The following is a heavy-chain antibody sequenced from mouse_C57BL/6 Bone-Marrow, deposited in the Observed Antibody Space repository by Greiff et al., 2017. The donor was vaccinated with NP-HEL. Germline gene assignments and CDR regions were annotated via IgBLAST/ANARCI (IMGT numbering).Heavy chain of an antibody. V-gene: IGHV14-4*01. CDR1: GFNIKDDY. Sequence: VQLQQSGAELVRPGASVKLSCTASGFNIKDDYMHWVKQRPEQGLEWIGWIDPENGDTESASKFQGKATITADTSSNTAYLQLSSLTSEDTAVYYCTTTTTVEGDYWGQGTTLTVSS. D-gene: IGHD1-1*01. J-gene: IGHJ2*01. CDR2: IDPENGDT. CDR3: TTTTTVEGDY.